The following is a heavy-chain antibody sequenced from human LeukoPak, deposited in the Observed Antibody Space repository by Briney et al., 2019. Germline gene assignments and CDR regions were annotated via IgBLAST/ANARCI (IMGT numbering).Heavy chain of an antibody. CDR3: ASHSSSWYGFDH. CDR2: IYSGGST. Sequence: GGSLRLSCAASGFTVSSNHMSWVRQAPGKGLEWVSVIYSGGSTYYADSVKGRFTISRDNSKNTLYLQMNSLRAEDTAVYYCASHSSSWYGFDHWGQGTLVAVSS. J-gene: IGHJ4*02. CDR1: GFTVSSNH. D-gene: IGHD6-13*01. V-gene: IGHV3-53*01.